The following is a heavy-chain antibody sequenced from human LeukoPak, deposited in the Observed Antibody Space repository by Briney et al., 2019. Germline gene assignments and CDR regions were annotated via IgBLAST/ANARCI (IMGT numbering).Heavy chain of an antibody. D-gene: IGHD3-3*01. J-gene: IGHJ5*02. Sequence: ASVKVSCKASGGTFSSYAISWVRQAPGQGLEWMGGIIPIFGTANYAQKFQGRVTITTDESTSTAYMELSSLRSEDTAVYYCASSGHYDFWSGYNPWGQGTLVTVSS. V-gene: IGHV1-69*05. CDR3: ASSGHYDFWSGYNP. CDR2: IIPIFGTA. CDR1: GGTFSSYA.